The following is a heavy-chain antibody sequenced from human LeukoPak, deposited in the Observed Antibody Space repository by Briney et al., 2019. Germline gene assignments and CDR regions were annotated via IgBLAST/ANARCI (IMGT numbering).Heavy chain of an antibody. D-gene: IGHD4-11*01. CDR1: GYTFPSYG. J-gene: IGHJ4*02. CDR2: ISPYNGNT. Sequence: ASVKVSCKASGYTFPSYGISWVRQAPGQGLEWMGWISPYNGNTNYAQKLQGRVTMTTDTSTTTAYMEVKSLRSDDSAVYYCARAERLGHSSPLDYWGPGTLVTVSS. CDR3: ARAERLGHSSPLDY. V-gene: IGHV1-18*01.